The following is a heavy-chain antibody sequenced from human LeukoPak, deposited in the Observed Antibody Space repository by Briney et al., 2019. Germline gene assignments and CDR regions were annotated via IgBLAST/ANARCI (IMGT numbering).Heavy chain of an antibody. V-gene: IGHV3-48*03. J-gene: IGHJ4*02. CDR1: GFSFSVYE. Sequence: GGSLRLSCAASGFSFSVYEMHWVRQAPGKGLEWISDISSSGSTTYYADSVKGRFTISRDNAKRFLYLQMNSLRAEDTAVYYCARVSTGSSSYDYWGQGTLVTVSS. CDR3: ARVSTGSSSYDY. D-gene: IGHD2-15*01. CDR2: ISSSGSTT.